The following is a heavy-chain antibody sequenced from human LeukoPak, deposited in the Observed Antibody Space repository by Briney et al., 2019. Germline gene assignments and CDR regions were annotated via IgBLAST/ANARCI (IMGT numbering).Heavy chain of an antibody. D-gene: IGHD1-26*01. CDR1: GFTFSSYA. CDR3: ARTWEGYYFDY. Sequence: GRSLRLSCAASGFTFSSYAMHWVRQAPGKGLEWVAVISYDGSNKYYADSVKGRFTISRDNSKDTLYLQMNSLRAEDTAVYYCARTWEGYYFDYWGQGTLVTVSS. J-gene: IGHJ4*02. CDR2: ISYDGSNK. V-gene: IGHV3-30*04.